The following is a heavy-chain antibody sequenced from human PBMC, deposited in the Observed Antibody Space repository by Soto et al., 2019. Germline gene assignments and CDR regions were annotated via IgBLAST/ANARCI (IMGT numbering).Heavy chain of an antibody. CDR3: AKGPFTTYGDYADY. J-gene: IGHJ4*02. CDR1: GVIFNGYG. D-gene: IGHD4-17*01. Sequence: GGSLRLSCAAPGVIFNGYGFHWVRQAPGKGLEWVAVIRHNGSKKYYADSVKGRFTISRDNSKNTLYLQLNSLRAEDTAVYYCAKGPFTTYGDYADYWGQGTLVTVSS. V-gene: IGHV3-33*06. CDR2: IRHNGSKK.